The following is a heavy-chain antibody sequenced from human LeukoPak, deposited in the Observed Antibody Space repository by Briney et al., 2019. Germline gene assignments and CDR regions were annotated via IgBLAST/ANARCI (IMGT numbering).Heavy chain of an antibody. CDR3: AKDKGDSSGWYSYYFDY. CDR2: ISWNSGSI. CDR1: GFTFDDYA. J-gene: IGHJ4*02. V-gene: IGHV3-9*01. D-gene: IGHD6-19*01. Sequence: PGRSLRLSCAASGFTFDDYAMHWVRQAPGKGLEWVSGISWNSGSIGYADSVKGRFTISRDNAKNSLYLQMNSLRAEDTALYYCAKDKGDSSGWYSYYFDYWGQGTLVTVSS.